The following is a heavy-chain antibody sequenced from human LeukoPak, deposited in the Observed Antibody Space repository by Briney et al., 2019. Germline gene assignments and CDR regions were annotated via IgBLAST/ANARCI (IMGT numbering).Heavy chain of an antibody. CDR1: EFTFRSHV. J-gene: IGHJ6*02. V-gene: IGHV3-23*01. D-gene: IGHD5-18*01. CDR3: ARDGAVDTAMGDYYYYGMDV. Sequence: GGSLRLSCAASEFTFRSHVMSWVRQAPGKGLEWVSAIVGSGSTTHYADSVKGRFTISRVNSNNTLYLQMNSLRAEDTAVYYCARDGAVDTAMGDYYYYGMDVWGQGTTVTVSS. CDR2: IVGSGSTT.